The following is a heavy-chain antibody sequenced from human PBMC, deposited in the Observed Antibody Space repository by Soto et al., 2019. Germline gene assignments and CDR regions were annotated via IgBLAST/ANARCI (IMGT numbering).Heavy chain of an antibody. CDR1: GFTFSSYA. V-gene: IGHV3-30-3*01. CDR3: ARGIAVAAQGDDY. J-gene: IGHJ4*02. Sequence: QVQLVESGGGVVQPGRSLRLSCAASGFTFSSYAMHWVRQAPGKGLEWVAVISYDGSNKYYADSVKGRFTISRDNXKNTLYLQMNSLRAEDTAVYYCARGIAVAAQGDDYWGQGTLVTVSS. CDR2: ISYDGSNK. D-gene: IGHD6-19*01.